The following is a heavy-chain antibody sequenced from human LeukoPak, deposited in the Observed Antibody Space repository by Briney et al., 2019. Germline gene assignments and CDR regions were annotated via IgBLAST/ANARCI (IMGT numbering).Heavy chain of an antibody. CDR3: AKDMGEDGSYFLDY. Sequence: GGSLRLSCAASGFTFSSYGMHWVRQAPGKGLEWVAVIWYDGSNKYYADSVKGRFTISRDNSKNTLYLQMNSLRAEDTAEYYCAKDMGEDGSYFLDYWGQGTLVTVSS. CDR2: IWYDGSNK. J-gene: IGHJ4*02. CDR1: GFTFSSYG. V-gene: IGHV3-33*06. D-gene: IGHD1-26*01.